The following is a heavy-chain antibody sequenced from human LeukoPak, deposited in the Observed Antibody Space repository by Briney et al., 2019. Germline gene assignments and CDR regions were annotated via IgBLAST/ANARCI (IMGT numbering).Heavy chain of an antibody. D-gene: IGHD4-17*01. V-gene: IGHV3-66*01. CDR3: ATDADYGHFDY. CDR1: GFTVSSNY. Sequence: QAGGSLRLSCAASGFTVSSNYMSWVRQAPGKGLEWVSVIYSGGSTYYADSVKGRFTISTDNSKNTLYLQMNSLRAEDTAVYYCATDADYGHFDYWGQGTLVTVSS. CDR2: IYSGGST. J-gene: IGHJ4*02.